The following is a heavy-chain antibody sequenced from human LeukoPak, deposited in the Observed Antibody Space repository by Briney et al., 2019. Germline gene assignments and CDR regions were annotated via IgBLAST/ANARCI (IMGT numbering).Heavy chain of an antibody. CDR3: GRERSVHGNHPPYFFDL. CDR2: IYSGGTT. Sequence: PGGSLSLSRAASGFTFSTYHMDWVRQAPGKGLEWVSFIYSGGTTYYAASVEGRFTISTNNTTNTSYFQMNNLRAADATAYSCGRERSVHGNHPPYFFDLWARGTVVTVSS. CDR1: GFTFSTYH. D-gene: IGHD2/OR15-2a*01. V-gene: IGHV3-53*01. J-gene: IGHJ2*01.